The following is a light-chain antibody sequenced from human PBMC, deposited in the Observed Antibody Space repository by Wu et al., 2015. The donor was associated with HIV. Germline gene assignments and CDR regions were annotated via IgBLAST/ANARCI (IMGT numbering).Light chain of an antibody. CDR2: DTS. Sequence: VLTQYPATLSLSPGERATLSCRASQTVHNYLAWYQQRPGQAPRLLVYDTSNRATGIPTRFSGSGSGTDFTLTISSLEPEDFAVYYCQQYGSSPRYSFGQGTKLEIK. V-gene: IGKV3-11*01. J-gene: IGKJ2*03. CDR1: QTVHNY. CDR3: QQYGSSPRYS.